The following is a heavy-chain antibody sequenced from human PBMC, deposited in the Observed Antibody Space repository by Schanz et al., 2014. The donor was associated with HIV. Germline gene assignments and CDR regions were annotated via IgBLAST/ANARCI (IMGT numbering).Heavy chain of an antibody. CDR3: AKRRDSGYAYFDY. CDR1: GFTFSSYA. CDR2: ISNDGRNK. D-gene: IGHD1-1*01. J-gene: IGHJ4*02. Sequence: QVQLVESGGGVVQPGRSLRLSCAASGFTFSSYAMHWVRQAPGKGLEWVAVISNDGRNKYYTESLKGRFTVSRDNSKNTLYLQMNSLRAEDTAVYYCAKRRDSGYAYFDYWGQGTLVTVSS. V-gene: IGHV3-30*04.